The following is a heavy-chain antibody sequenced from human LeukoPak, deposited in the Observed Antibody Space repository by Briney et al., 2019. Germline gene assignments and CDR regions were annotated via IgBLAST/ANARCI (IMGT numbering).Heavy chain of an antibody. J-gene: IGHJ4*02. Sequence: GGSLRLSCAASGFTFSSYSMNWVRQAPGKGLEWVSSISSSSSYIYYADSVKGRFTISRDNAKNSLYLQMNSLRAEDTAVYYCARVTYDILTGYGNYFDYWGQGTLVTVSP. CDR3: ARVTYDILTGYGNYFDY. CDR2: ISSSSSYI. V-gene: IGHV3-21*04. D-gene: IGHD3-9*01. CDR1: GFTFSSYS.